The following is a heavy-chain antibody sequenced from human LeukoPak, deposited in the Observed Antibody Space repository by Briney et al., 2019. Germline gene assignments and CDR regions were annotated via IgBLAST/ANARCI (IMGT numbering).Heavy chain of an antibody. Sequence: GGSLRLSCAASGFTFSSYWMSWVRQAPGKGLEWVANIKQDGTEKYYVDSVEGRFTISRDNAKHSLYLQMNSLRAEDTAVYYCARDFRSSRGHYYLDVWGKGTTVTVSS. V-gene: IGHV3-7*01. CDR2: IKQDGTEK. CDR3: ARDFRSSRGHYYLDV. D-gene: IGHD6-13*01. CDR1: GFTFSSYW. J-gene: IGHJ6*03.